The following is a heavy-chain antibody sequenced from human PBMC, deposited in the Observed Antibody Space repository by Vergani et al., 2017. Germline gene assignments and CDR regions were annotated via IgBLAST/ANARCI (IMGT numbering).Heavy chain of an antibody. V-gene: IGHV4-59*08. CDR2: IYYSGST. D-gene: IGHD3-22*01. CDR3: ARRGYYYDSSGYSDY. J-gene: IGHJ4*02. Sequence: QVQLQESGPGLVKPSETLSLTCTVSGGSISSYYWSWIRQPPGKGLEWIGYIYYSGSTNYNPSLKSRVTISVDTSKNQFSLKLSSVTAADTAVYYCARRGYYYDSSGYSDYWGQGTLVTVSS. CDR1: GGSISSYY.